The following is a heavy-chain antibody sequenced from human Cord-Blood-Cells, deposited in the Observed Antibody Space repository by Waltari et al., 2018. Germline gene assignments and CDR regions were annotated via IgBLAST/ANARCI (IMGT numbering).Heavy chain of an antibody. D-gene: IGHD5-12*01. V-gene: IGHV3-9*01. CDR1: GFTFDDYA. Sequence: EVQLVESGGGLVQPGRSLRLSCAASGFTFDDYAMHWVRQAPGKVLEWVSGISWNSGSIGYADSVKGRFTISRDNAKNSLYLQMNSLRAEDTALYYCAKDYGDIVATIDYWGQGTLVTVSS. CDR3: AKDYGDIVATIDY. CDR2: ISWNSGSI. J-gene: IGHJ4*02.